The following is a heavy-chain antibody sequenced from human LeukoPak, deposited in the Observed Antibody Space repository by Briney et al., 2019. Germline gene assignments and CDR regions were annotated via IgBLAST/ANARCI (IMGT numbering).Heavy chain of an antibody. CDR1: GFTFDDYA. J-gene: IGHJ4*02. CDR3: AKGLGDFSNYLYYFDF. Sequence: GGSLRLSCAASGFTFDDYAMHWVRQAPGKGLEWVSGISWNSGSIGYADSVKGRFTISRDNAKNSLYLQMNSLRAEDTALYYRAKGLGDFSNYLYYFDFWGQGTLVTVSS. D-gene: IGHD4-11*01. V-gene: IGHV3-9*01. CDR2: ISWNSGSI.